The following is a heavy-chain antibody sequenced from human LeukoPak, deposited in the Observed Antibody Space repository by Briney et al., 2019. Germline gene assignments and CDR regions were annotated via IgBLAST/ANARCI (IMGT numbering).Heavy chain of an antibody. Sequence: NPSETLSLTCAVYGGSFSGYYWSWIRQPPGKGLKWIGEINHSGSTNYNPSLKSRVTISVDTSKNQFSLKLSSVTAADTAVYYCARVKGQLVRGHYYYYYYMDVWGKGTTVTVSS. CDR3: ARVKGQLVRGHYYYYYYMDV. V-gene: IGHV4-34*01. CDR2: INHSGST. D-gene: IGHD6-6*01. CDR1: GGSFSGYY. J-gene: IGHJ6*03.